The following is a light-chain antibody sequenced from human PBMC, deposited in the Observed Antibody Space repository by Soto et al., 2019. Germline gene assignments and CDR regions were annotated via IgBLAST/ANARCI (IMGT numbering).Light chain of an antibody. J-gene: IGKJ1*01. CDR2: DAS. CDR1: QSISNW. V-gene: IGKV1-5*01. Sequence: DIQMTQSPSTLSASVGDRVTITCRASQSISNWLAWYQQKPGKAPKLLIYDASSLESGVPSRFSGSGSGTEFTLTIAGLQPDDFATYYCQQYSSYWTFGQGTKVDIK. CDR3: QQYSSYWT.